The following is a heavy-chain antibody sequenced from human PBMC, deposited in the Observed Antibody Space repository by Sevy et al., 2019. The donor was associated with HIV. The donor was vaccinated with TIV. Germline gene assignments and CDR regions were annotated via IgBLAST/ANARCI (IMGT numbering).Heavy chain of an antibody. CDR1: GGSISSGGYF. V-gene: IGHV4-31*03. CDR2: ISYSGSN. Sequence: SETLSLTCTVSGGSISSGGYFWTWIRQHPRKGLEWIGSISYSGSNYYTPSLKSRVTISVDTSKNQFSLKLSSVTAADTAVYFCARATNLNASDFWGQGTMVTVSS. J-gene: IGHJ3*01. CDR3: ARATNLNASDF. D-gene: IGHD1-26*01.